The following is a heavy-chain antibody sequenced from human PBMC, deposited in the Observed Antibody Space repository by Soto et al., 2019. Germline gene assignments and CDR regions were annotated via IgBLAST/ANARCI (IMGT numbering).Heavy chain of an antibody. CDR2: ISSSGETI. J-gene: IGHJ4*02. V-gene: IGHV3-11*01. D-gene: IGHD3-3*01. Sequence: GGSLRLSCAASGFTLRDYYMSWIRQAPGKGLEWVSYISSSGETIYYADSVKGRFTISRDSAKNSLSLQMNSLRAEDTAVYYCARDSWVFGVDYWGQGSLDTVSS. CDR3: ARDSWVFGVDY. CDR1: GFTLRDYY.